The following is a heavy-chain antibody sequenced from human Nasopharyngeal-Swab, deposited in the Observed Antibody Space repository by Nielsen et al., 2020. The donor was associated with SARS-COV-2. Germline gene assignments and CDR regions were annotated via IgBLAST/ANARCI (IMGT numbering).Heavy chain of an antibody. V-gene: IGHV3-74*03. CDR3: VRGPVEGATGYFQF. D-gene: IGHD1-26*01. CDR1: GFTFSNYW. Sequence: GGSLRLSCATSGFTFSNYWMHWVRQAPGKGLEWVARIDMRGRTTTHADSVKGRFTISRDNVKNTLSLQMNSLTPADTAVYFCVRGPVEGATGYFQFWGQGTLVTVSS. CDR2: IDMRGRTT. J-gene: IGHJ1*01.